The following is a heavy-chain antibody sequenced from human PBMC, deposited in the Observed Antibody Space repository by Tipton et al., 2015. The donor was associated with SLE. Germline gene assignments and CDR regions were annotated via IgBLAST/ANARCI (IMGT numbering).Heavy chain of an antibody. CDR3: ARYCSSTSCYAPDYYYGMDV. V-gene: IGHV4-34*01. Sequence: TLSLTCAVYGGSFGGYYWSWIRQPPGKGLEWIGEINHSGSTNYNPSLKSRVTISVDTSKNQFSLKLSSVTAADTAVYYCARYCSSTSCYAPDYYYGMDVWGQGTTVTVSS. J-gene: IGHJ6*02. CDR1: GGSFGGYY. CDR2: INHSGST. D-gene: IGHD2-2*01.